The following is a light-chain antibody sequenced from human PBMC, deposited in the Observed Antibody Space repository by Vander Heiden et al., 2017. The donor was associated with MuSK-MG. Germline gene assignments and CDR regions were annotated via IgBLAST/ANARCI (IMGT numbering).Light chain of an antibody. CDR2: DAS. V-gene: IGKV1-33*01. CDR3: KQYDNPSLT. Sequence: DIQMTQSPSSLSASVGDRVTITCQASQDISNYLNWYQQKPGKVPKLLIYDASNLETGVPSRFSGSGSGTDFTFTISSLQPEDIATYYCKQYDNPSLTFGGGTKVEIK. J-gene: IGKJ4*01. CDR1: QDISNY.